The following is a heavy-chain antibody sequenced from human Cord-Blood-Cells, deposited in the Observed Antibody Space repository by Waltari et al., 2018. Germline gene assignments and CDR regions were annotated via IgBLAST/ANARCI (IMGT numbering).Heavy chain of an antibody. CDR2: INHSGST. D-gene: IGHD2-2*01. J-gene: IGHJ5*02. CDR3: ARGLERDIVVVPAAIKLDP. CDR1: GGSFSGYY. V-gene: IGHV4-34*01. Sequence: QVQLQQWGAGLLKPSETLSLTCAVYGGSFSGYYWSWIRQPPGKGLEWIGEINHSGSTNYNPSPKTRVTISVDTSKTQFSLKLSSVTAADTAVYYCARGLERDIVVVPAAIKLDPWGQGTLVTVSS.